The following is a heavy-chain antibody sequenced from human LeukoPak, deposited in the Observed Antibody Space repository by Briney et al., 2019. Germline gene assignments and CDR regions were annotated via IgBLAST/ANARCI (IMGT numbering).Heavy chain of an antibody. CDR2: NRDSGGST. D-gene: IGHD3/OR15-3a*01. Sequence: GGSLRLSCAVPGITLSNYGMSSVRQAPGKGLEWVAGNRDSGGSTKYADSVKGRFNIARDNRKNTLYLQMNSLRAEDTAVYFCAKRGVVIRVILVGFHKEAYYFESWGQGALVTVSS. V-gene: IGHV3-23*01. CDR1: GITLSNYG. CDR3: AKRGVVIRVILVGFHKEAYYFES. J-gene: IGHJ4*02.